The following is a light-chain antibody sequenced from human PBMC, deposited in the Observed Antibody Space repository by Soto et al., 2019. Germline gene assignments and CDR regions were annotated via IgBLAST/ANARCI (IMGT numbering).Light chain of an antibody. CDR1: QTVRNNY. CDR2: GAS. CDR3: QHYGGPVGYT. Sequence: EIVLTQSPNTLSLSPGDRAALSCRASQTVRNNYVAWYQQKPGQAPKLLIYGASSRDTDIPGRFSGSGSGTGFALTISRLEPDDFAVYYCQHYGGPVGYTFGQGTKLEIK. J-gene: IGKJ2*01. V-gene: IGKV3-20*01.